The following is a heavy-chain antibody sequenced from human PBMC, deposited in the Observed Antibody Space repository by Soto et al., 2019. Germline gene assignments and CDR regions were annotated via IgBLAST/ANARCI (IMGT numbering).Heavy chain of an antibody. CDR1: GYTLTGYY. Sequence: ASVKVSCKASGYTLTGYYMHWVRQAPGQGLEWMGWINPNSGDTNYAQKFQGRVTMTRDTSISTAYMGLSRLRSDDTAVYYCARVLMTTVTSGYCMDVWGQGTTVTVSS. CDR2: INPNSGDT. D-gene: IGHD4-17*01. CDR3: ARVLMTTVTSGYCMDV. V-gene: IGHV1-2*02. J-gene: IGHJ6*02.